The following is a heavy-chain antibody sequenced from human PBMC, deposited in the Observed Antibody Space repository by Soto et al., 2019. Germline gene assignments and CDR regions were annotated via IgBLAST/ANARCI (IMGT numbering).Heavy chain of an antibody. J-gene: IGHJ4*02. CDR3: AKDQGYYGSGRAYYFDY. Sequence: EVQVLESGGGLVQPGGSLRLSCAASGFTFSGYAMSWVRQAPGKGLEWVSGISGSGGSTNYADSVKGRFTISRDNSNNMLYLQMNSLRAEDTAVYYCAKDQGYYGSGRAYYFDYWGQGPLVTVSS. CDR2: ISGSGGST. D-gene: IGHD3-10*01. V-gene: IGHV3-23*01. CDR1: GFTFSGYA.